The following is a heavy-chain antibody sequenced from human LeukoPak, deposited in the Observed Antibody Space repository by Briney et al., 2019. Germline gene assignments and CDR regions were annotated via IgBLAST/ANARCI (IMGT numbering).Heavy chain of an antibody. CDR2: ISYDGSSK. CDR3: ARVYGDYGYFDY. J-gene: IGHJ4*02. Sequence: PGGSLRLSCAASGFTFSSYAMHWVRQAPGKGLEWVAVISYDGSSKYYADSVKGRFTISRDNSKNTLYLQMNSLRAEDTAVYYCARVYGDYGYFDYWGQGTLVTVSS. CDR1: GFTFSSYA. D-gene: IGHD4-17*01. V-gene: IGHV3-30-3*01.